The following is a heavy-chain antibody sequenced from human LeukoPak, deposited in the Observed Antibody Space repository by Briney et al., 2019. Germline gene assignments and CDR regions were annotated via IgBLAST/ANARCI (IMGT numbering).Heavy chain of an antibody. CDR2: IIPIFGTA. D-gene: IGHD6-19*01. CDR1: GGTFSSYA. CDR3: ARDGPYSGWPIDY. V-gene: IGHV1-69*13. J-gene: IGHJ4*02. Sequence: SVKVSCKASGGTFSSYAISWVRQAPGQGLEWMGGIIPIFGTANYAQKFQGRVTITADESTSTAYMELSSLRSEDTAVYYCARDGPYSGWPIDYWGQGTLVTVSS.